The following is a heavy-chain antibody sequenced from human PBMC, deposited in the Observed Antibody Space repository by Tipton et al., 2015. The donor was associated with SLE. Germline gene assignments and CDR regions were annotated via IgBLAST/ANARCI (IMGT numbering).Heavy chain of an antibody. V-gene: IGHV4-39*07. CDR3: ARAVDILTD. J-gene: IGHJ4*02. Sequence: TLSLTCTVSGGSISSSSYYWSWIRQPPGKGLEWIGDIHHSGGTKYSPSLKSRVTISGDTSKNQFSLKVSSVTAADTAVYFCARAVDILTDWGQGTLVTVSS. D-gene: IGHD3-9*01. CDR2: IHHSGGT. CDR1: GGSISSSSYY.